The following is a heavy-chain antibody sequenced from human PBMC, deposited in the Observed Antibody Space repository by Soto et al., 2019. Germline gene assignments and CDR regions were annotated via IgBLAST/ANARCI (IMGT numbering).Heavy chain of an antibody. Sequence: GGALRLSCAGSGFTFRWFGMNWVRQAPGKGLEWVARISNDGSNEYYVDSVKGRFTISRDNSKNTLYLQMDSLRAEDTAVYYCAKGEVRGIIPSYFDYWGLGTLVTVSS. CDR1: GFTFRWFG. J-gene: IGHJ4*02. CDR2: ISNDGSNE. D-gene: IGHD3-10*01. V-gene: IGHV3-30*18. CDR3: AKGEVRGIIPSYFDY.